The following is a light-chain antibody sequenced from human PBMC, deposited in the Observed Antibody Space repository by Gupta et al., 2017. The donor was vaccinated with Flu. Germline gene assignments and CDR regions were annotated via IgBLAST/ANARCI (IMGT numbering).Light chain of an antibody. V-gene: IGKV1-5*03. CDR2: KAS. Sequence: SPSTLSASVGDRVTITCRASQSISNWLTWYQQKPGKAPKLLIYKASNLETGVPSRFSGSGSGTEFTLTISSLQPDDFATYYCQQYDTYRTFGQGTKVEIK. CDR1: QSISNW. CDR3: QQYDTYRT. J-gene: IGKJ1*01.